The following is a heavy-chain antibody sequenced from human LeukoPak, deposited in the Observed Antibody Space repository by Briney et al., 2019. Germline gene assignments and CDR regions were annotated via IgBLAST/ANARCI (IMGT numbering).Heavy chain of an antibody. CDR1: GFTFSSYG. Sequence: GRSLRLSCAASGFTFSSYGMHWVRQAPGKGLEWVAVISYDGSNKYYADSVKGRFTISRDNSKNTLYLQMNSLRAEDTAVYYCAKDLSAYGGNPDPFDYWGQGTLVTVSS. V-gene: IGHV3-30*18. J-gene: IGHJ4*02. CDR3: AKDLSAYGGNPDPFDY. CDR2: ISYDGSNK. D-gene: IGHD4-23*01.